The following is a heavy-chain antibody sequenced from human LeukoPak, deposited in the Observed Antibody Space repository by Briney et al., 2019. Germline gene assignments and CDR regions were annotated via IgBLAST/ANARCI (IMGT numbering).Heavy chain of an antibody. Sequence: GGSLRLSCVVSDFTLSSHGMHWVRQAPGKGLEWVAVISSGGGKKSYADSVKGRFTISRDNSKNTLYLQMDSLRVEDTAIYYCARDRAWDYLDSWDQGPLVTVSS. CDR2: ISSGGGKK. CDR1: DFTLSSHG. J-gene: IGHJ4*02. D-gene: IGHD1-26*01. CDR3: ARDRAWDYLDS. V-gene: IGHV3-30*03.